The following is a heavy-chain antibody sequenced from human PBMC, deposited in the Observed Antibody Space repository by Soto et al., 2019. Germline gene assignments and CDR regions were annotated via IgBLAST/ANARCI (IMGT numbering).Heavy chain of an antibody. Sequence: GVSLRLSCAASGFTFSNYALNWVRHAPGKGLEWVSGISGGGGGTHYTDSVKGRFTISRDNSKNTVFLQMNSLRAEDTAVYFCTKGSHYDILTAYHASDFCGPGTLVTVAS. D-gene: IGHD3-9*01. CDR2: ISGGGGGT. J-gene: IGHJ4*02. V-gene: IGHV3-23*01. CDR3: TKGSHYDILTAYHASDF. CDR1: GFTFSNYA.